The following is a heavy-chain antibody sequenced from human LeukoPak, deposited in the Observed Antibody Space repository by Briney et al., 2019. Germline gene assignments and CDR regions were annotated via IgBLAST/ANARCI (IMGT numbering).Heavy chain of an antibody. Sequence: SGPTLVNPPQPLTLTCTFSGFSLSTRGAGVGSIRQPPGKALEWLPLIYWDDDKRYSPSLKSRLTITKDTSKNQVVLTMTNMDPVDTATYYCAHRRSGHGEFDYWGQGTLVTVSS. CDR1: GFSLSTRGAG. CDR3: AHRRSGHGEFDY. CDR2: IYWDDDK. V-gene: IGHV2-5*02. D-gene: IGHD5-12*01. J-gene: IGHJ4*02.